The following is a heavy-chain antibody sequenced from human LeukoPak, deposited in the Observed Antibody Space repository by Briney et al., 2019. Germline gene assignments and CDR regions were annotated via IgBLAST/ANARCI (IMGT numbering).Heavy chain of an antibody. CDR2: ISSSGSYI. V-gene: IGHV3-21*01. Sequence: GGSLRLSCAASGYTFSSYEMNWVRQAPGKGLEWVSSISSSGSYIYYADSVKGRFTISRDNARNSLFLQMNSLRAEDTAVYYCARDRGSGWYYFYGMAVWGQGTTVTVSS. CDR3: ARDRGSGWYYFYGMAV. J-gene: IGHJ6*02. CDR1: GYTFSSYE. D-gene: IGHD6-19*01.